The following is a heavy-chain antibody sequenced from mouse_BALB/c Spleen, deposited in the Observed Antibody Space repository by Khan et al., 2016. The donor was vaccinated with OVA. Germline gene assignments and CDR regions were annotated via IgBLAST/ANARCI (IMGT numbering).Heavy chain of an antibody. Sequence: QVQLQQSGPGLVQPSQSLSITCTVSGFSLTNFGIHWIRQSPGKGLEWLGVIWRVGSTVYNAAFISGPSITKYNSKCQVFFKMNSLQDDHSAIYSCAKSLYDSSYDYTIDYWGQRTSFTVSS. V-gene: IGHV2-5*01. D-gene: IGHD1-1*01. J-gene: IGHJ4*01. CDR3: AKSLYDSSYDYTIDY. CDR2: IWRVGST. CDR1: GFSLTNFG.